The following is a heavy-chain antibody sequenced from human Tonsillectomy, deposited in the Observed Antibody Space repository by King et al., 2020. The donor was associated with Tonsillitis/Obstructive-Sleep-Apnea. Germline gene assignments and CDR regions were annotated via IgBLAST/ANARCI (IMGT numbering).Heavy chain of an antibody. CDR2: IWYDGSNK. Sequence: VQLVESGGGVVQPGRSLRLSCAASGFTFSNYGMHWVRQAPGKGLEWVAVIWYDGSNKNYADSVKGRFTISRENSKNTLYLQMNSLRAEDTAVYYCARDHSMGAPQLYWGQGTLVTVSS. V-gene: IGHV3-33*01. J-gene: IGHJ4*01. D-gene: IGHD1-26*01. CDR1: GFTFSNYG. CDR3: ARDHSMGAPQLY.